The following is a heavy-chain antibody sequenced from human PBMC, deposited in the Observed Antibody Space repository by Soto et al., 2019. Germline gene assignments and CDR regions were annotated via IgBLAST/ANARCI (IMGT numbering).Heavy chain of an antibody. D-gene: IGHD5-12*01. J-gene: IGHJ4*02. Sequence: QVQLVESGGGLVKPGGSLRLSCAASGFTFSDYYMSWIRQAPGKGLEWVSYISSSSSYTNYADSVKGRFTISRDNAKNSLYLQMNSLRAEYTAVYYRARDHHRYSGYDYVDYWGQGTLVTVSS. CDR3: ARDHHRYSGYDYVDY. CDR1: GFTFSDYY. CDR2: ISSSSSYT. V-gene: IGHV3-11*05.